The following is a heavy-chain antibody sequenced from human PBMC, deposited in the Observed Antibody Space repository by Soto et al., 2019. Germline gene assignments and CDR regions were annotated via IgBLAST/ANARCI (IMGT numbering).Heavy chain of an antibody. V-gene: IGHV4-34*01. J-gene: IGHJ5*02. CDR1: GRSFSGYY. CDR3: ARDVGYYDRSGPHLDL. CDR2: INHSGTT. Sequence: SETLSLTCAVYGRSFSGYYWTWIRQPPGTGLEWIGEINHSGTTNYNPSLKSRVTISIDTSKKQFSLKLSSVTAADTAVYYCARDVGYYDRSGPHLDLWGQGSQVTVSS. D-gene: IGHD3-22*01.